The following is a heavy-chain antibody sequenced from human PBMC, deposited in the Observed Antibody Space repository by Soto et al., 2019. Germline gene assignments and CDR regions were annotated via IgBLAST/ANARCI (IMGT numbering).Heavy chain of an antibody. V-gene: IGHV3-11*01. Sequence: QVQLAESGGGLVEPGGYLRISCAASGFTFSDYDMSWIRQSPGKGLEWGSFVRSRGTTMYFADSVKGRFTISRDNAKNSLYLQMNSLRAEDTAVYYCARMGPRAARPSYWGQGTLVTVSS. J-gene: IGHJ4*02. CDR3: ARMGPRAARPSY. CDR1: GFTFSDYD. D-gene: IGHD6-6*01. CDR2: VRSRGTTM.